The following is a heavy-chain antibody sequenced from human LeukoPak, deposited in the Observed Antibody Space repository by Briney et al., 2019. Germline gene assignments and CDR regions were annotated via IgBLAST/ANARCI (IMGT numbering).Heavy chain of an antibody. V-gene: IGHV4-30-4*08. D-gene: IGHD3-10*01. CDR3: ARGPLGGRIWFGELGLDY. Sequence: SETLSLTCTVSGGSISSGDYYWSWIRQPPGKGLEWIGYIYYSGSTYYNPSLKSRVTISVDTSKNQFSLKLSSVTAADTAVYYCARGPLGGRIWFGELGLDYWGQGTLVTVSS. CDR2: IYYSGST. CDR1: GGSISSGDYY. J-gene: IGHJ4*02.